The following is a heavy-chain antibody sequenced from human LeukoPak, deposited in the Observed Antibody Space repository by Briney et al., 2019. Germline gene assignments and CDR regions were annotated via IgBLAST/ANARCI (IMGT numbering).Heavy chain of an antibody. CDR1: GDNVSSNSAA. V-gene: IGHV6-1*01. CDR2: TYYRSKWYN. J-gene: IGHJ4*02. D-gene: IGHD4-17*01. Sequence: SQTLSLTCAISGDNVSSNSAAWNWNRQSPSRGLEWLGRTYYRSKWYNDYAVSVKSRITINPDTSKNQFSLQLNSVTPEDTAVYYCARGPHNGDYVVPYDYWGQGTLVTVSS. CDR3: ARGPHNGDYVVPYDY.